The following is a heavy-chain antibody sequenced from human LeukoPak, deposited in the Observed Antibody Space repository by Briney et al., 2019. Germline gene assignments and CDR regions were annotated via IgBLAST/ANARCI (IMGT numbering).Heavy chain of an antibody. J-gene: IGHJ6*04. CDR3: ARDRLPGCSGGSCYSYYYYGMDV. V-gene: IGHV3-21*01. Sequence: GGSLRLSCAASGFTFSSYSMNWVRQAPGKGLEWVSSISSSSSYIYYADSVKGRFTISRDNAKNSLYLQMNSLRAEDTAVYYCARDRLPGCSGGSCYSYYYYGMDVWGKGTTVTVSS. CDR1: GFTFSSYS. D-gene: IGHD2-15*01. CDR2: ISSSSSYI.